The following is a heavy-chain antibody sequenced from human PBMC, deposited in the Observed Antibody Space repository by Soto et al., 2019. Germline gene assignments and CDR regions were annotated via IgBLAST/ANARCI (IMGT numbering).Heavy chain of an antibody. D-gene: IGHD2-2*01. CDR3: ARGGGSTKVDY. CDR2: TSNSGST. J-gene: IGHJ4*02. CDR1: GGSITSSGYY. V-gene: IGHV4-31*03. Sequence: QVQLQESGPGLVKPSQTLSLTCTVSGGSITSSGYYWSWIRQHPGEGLEWIGFTSNSGSTSYNPSVKIRVTTSVDTSSNQCSLDLKSVTAADTAVYYCARGGGSTKVDYWGQGTLVTVSP.